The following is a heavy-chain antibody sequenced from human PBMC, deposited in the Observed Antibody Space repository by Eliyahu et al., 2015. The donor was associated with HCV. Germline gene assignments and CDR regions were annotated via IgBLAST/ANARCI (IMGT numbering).Heavy chain of an antibody. Sequence: EVQLVESGGGLVKPGGSLRLSCAASGFIFSSYSMNWVRQAPGKGLEWVSSISSSSTYINYADSLKGRFTISRDNAKNSLYLQMNSLRAEDTAVYYCARDSYSTSYGMDVWGQGTTVTVSS. CDR1: GFIFSSYS. J-gene: IGHJ6*02. V-gene: IGHV3-21*01. CDR3: ARDSYSTSYGMDV. CDR2: ISSSSTYI. D-gene: IGHD1-26*01.